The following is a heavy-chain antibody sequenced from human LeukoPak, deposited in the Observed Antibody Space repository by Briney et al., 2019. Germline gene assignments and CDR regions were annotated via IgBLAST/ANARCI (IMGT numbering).Heavy chain of an antibody. CDR2: ISSSSSYI. V-gene: IGHV3-21*01. CDR3: AREDTAMVIPFDY. Sequence: GGSLRLSCAASGFTFSSYSMNWVRQAPGKGLEWVSSISSSSSYIYYADSVKGRFTVSRDNAKNSLYLQMNSLRAEDTAVYYCAREDTAMVIPFDYWGQGTLVTVSS. D-gene: IGHD5-18*01. CDR1: GFTFSSYS. J-gene: IGHJ4*02.